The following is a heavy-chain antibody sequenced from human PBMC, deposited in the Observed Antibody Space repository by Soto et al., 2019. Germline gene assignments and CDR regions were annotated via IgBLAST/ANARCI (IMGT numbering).Heavy chain of an antibody. J-gene: IGHJ5*02. CDR1: GFTFSSYA. CDR2: ISYDGSNK. CDR3: ARSGLYSGSYTGGRFDP. V-gene: IGHV3-30-3*01. D-gene: IGHD1-26*01. Sequence: QVQLVESGGGVVQPGRSLRLSCAASGFTFSSYAMHWVRQAPGKGLEWVAVISYDGSNKYYADSVKGRFTISRDNSKNMXYLQMNSLRAEDTAVYYCARSGLYSGSYTGGRFDPWGQGTLVTVSS.